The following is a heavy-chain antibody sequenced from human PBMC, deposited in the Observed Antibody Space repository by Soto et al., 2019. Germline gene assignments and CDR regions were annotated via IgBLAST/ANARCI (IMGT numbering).Heavy chain of an antibody. CDR2: INQSGTT. D-gene: IGHD3-10*01. Sequence: PSETLSLTCAVNGGSFREYYWSWLRQPPGKGLEWIGEINQSGTTHYNPSLKRRINISIDTSKNQFSLNLTSVTAADTATYYCARDIITVIGGEIYYYFGMDVWARGPRSPSP. CDR1: GGSFREYY. CDR3: ARDIITVIGGEIYYYFGMDV. J-gene: IGHJ6*02. V-gene: IGHV4-34*01.